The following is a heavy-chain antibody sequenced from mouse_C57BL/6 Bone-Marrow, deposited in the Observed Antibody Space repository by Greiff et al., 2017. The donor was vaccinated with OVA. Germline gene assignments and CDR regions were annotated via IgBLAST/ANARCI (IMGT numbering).Heavy chain of an antibody. D-gene: IGHD4-1*01. CDR1: GFTFSSYG. V-gene: IGHV5-6*02. J-gene: IGHJ1*03. Sequence: DVKLVESGGDLVKPGGSLKLSCAASGFTFSSYGMSWVRQTPDQRLEWVATISSGGSYTYYPDSVKGRFTISRDNAKNTLYLQMSSLKSEDTAMYCGARLWDGWYFDVWGTGTTVTVSS. CDR3: ARLWDGWYFDV. CDR2: ISSGGSYT.